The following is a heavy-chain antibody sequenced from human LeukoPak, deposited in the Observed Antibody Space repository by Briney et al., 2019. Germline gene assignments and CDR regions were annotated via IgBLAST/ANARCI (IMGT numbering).Heavy chain of an antibody. CDR2: INGDGSST. CDR3: ARPPPMTTVTFFDS. V-gene: IGHV3-74*01. J-gene: IGHJ4*02. Sequence: QTGGSLRLSCAASGFTFSSYWMNWVRQAPGKGLVWVSRINGDGSSTNYADSVKGRFTISRDNAKNSLYLQMNSLRAEDTAVYYCARPPPMTTVTFFDSWGQGTLVTVSS. CDR1: GFTFSSYW. D-gene: IGHD4-17*01.